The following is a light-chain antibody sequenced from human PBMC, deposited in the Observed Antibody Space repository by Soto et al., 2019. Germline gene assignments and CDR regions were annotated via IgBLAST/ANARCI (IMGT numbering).Light chain of an antibody. CDR3: QQRSIWPPYT. V-gene: IGKV3-11*01. Sequence: EIVLTQSPATLSLSPGERATLSCRASQSVSSYLAWYQQKPGQAPRLLIYDASNRATGIPARFSGSGSGTDFTITISSLEPVDFAVYYCQQRSIWPPYTFGQGTKREIK. CDR2: DAS. CDR1: QSVSSY. J-gene: IGKJ2*01.